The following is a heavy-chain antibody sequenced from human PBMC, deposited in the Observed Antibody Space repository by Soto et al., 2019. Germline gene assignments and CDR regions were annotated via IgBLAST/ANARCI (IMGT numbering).Heavy chain of an antibody. V-gene: IGHV1-46*01. CDR2: INPSGGGT. D-gene: IGHD3-10*01. J-gene: IGHJ4*02. CDR1: GYTFTNYY. CDR3: VRDQDTYGKAVFDS. Sequence: ASVKVSCKASGYTFTNYYMHWVRQAPGQGLEWMGIINPSGGGTNYAQKFQGRVTMTRDTSTSILYMELSSLRSDDTAMYYCVRDQDTYGKAVFDSWGQGTLVTVSS.